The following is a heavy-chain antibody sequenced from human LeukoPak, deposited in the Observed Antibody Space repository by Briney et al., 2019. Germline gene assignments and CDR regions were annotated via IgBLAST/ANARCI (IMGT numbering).Heavy chain of an antibody. J-gene: IGHJ6*03. CDR2: IYTSGRN. CDR3: ARGAGGITIFGVVTYMDV. CDR1: GGSISSYY. D-gene: IGHD3-3*01. Sequence: SETLSLTCTVSGGSISSYYWSWIRQPAGKGLEWIGGIYTSGRNNYNPSLKSRVTISVDTSKNQFSLKLSSVTAADTAVYYCARGAGGITIFGVVTYMDVWGKGTTVTVSS. V-gene: IGHV4-4*07.